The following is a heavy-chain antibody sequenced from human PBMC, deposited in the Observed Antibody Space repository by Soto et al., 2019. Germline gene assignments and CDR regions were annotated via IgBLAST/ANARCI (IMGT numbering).Heavy chain of an antibody. CDR1: GFTVSSNY. Sequence: EVQLVESGGGLVQPGGSLRLSCAASGFTVSSNYMSWVRQAPGKGLEWVSVIYSGGSTYYADSVKGRFTISRHSSKNTLYLQMNSLRAEDTAVYYCARAAGYSSGWYSGYYYYYMDVWGKGTTVTVSS. CDR3: ARAAGYSSGWYSGYYYYYMDV. CDR2: IYSGGST. V-gene: IGHV3-53*04. D-gene: IGHD6-19*01. J-gene: IGHJ6*03.